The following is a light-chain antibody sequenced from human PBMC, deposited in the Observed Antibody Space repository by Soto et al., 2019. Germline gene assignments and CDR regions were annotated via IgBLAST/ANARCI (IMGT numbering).Light chain of an antibody. J-gene: IGKJ1*01. V-gene: IGKV1-5*01. CDR3: QQYSSFSRT. CDR1: QTIGTW. CDR2: DAS. Sequence: DIQMTQSPSTLSASVGDRVTITCRASQTIGTWLAWYQQKPGKAPELLIYDASTLEGGVTSRFSGSGSGTEFSLTLTSLQPDDFATFYCQQYSSFSRTFGQGTKVEIK.